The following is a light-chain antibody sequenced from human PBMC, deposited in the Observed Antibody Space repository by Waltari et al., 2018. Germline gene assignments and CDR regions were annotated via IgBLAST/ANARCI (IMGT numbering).Light chain of an antibody. CDR1: QSVINY. Sequence: EIVLTQSPATLSLSPGARATLSCRASQSVINYLAWYQQKPGQAPRLLIYDASNRATDIPARFSGSGSGTDFTLTISSLEPEDFAVYYCQQRSNWPLITFGQGTRLEIK. J-gene: IGKJ5*01. V-gene: IGKV3-11*01. CDR3: QQRSNWPLIT. CDR2: DAS.